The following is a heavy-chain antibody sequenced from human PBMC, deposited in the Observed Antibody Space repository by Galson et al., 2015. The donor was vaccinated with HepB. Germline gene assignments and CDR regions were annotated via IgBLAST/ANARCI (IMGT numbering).Heavy chain of an antibody. J-gene: IGHJ6*02. CDR3: ARDVGGYCTNGICYTSRYTNSRGGMDV. Sequence: SLRLSCAASGFTFSNYAMHWVRQAPGKGLEWVAVISFDGSNKYYADSVKGRFTISSDNSKNTLYLQLNSLRAEDKAVYYCARDVGGYCTNGICYTSRYTNSRGGMDVWGQGTTVTVSS. D-gene: IGHD2-8*01. CDR2: ISFDGSNK. V-gene: IGHV3-30-3*01. CDR1: GFTFSNYA.